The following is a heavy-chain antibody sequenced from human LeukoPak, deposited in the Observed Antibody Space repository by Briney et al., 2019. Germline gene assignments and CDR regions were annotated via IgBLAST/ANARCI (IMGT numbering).Heavy chain of an antibody. J-gene: IGHJ5*02. D-gene: IGHD5-18*01. Sequence: GGSLRLSCAASGFTFDDYAMHWVRQAPGKGLEWVSGISWNSGSIGYADSVKGRFTISRDNAKNSLYLQMNSLRAEDTALCYCAKGYSYGLLGNWFDPWGQGTLVTVSS. CDR2: ISWNSGSI. V-gene: IGHV3-9*01. CDR1: GFTFDDYA. CDR3: AKGYSYGLLGNWFDP.